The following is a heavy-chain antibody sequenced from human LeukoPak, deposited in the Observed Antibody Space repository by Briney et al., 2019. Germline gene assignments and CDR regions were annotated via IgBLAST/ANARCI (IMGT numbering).Heavy chain of an antibody. D-gene: IGHD3-22*01. CDR2: IGSGGTT. CDR1: GFTFSNYA. Sequence: GGSLRLSCAGSGFTFSNYAMSWLRQAPGKGLEWVSSIGSGGTTHYADSVKGRFTISRDNSKNTLFLQMNSLRAEDTAVYYCAKYFYDCSSYSFHYWGQGTLVTVSS. CDR3: AKYFYDCSSYSFHY. J-gene: IGHJ4*02. V-gene: IGHV3-23*01.